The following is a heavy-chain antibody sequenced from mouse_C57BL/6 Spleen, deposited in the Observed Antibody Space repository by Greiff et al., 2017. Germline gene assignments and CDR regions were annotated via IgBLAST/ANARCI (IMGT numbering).Heavy chain of an antibody. CDR3: ARTYGYDDAMYY. J-gene: IGHJ4*01. V-gene: IGHV2-9-1*01. D-gene: IGHD2-2*01. CDR1: GFSLTSYA. Sequence: VQLQESGPGLVAPSQSLSITCTVSGFSLTSYAISWVRQPPGKGLEWLGVIWTGGGTHYNSALKSRLSISKDNSKSQVFLKMNSLQTDDTARYYCARTYGYDDAMYYWGQGTSVSVSS. CDR2: IWTGGGT.